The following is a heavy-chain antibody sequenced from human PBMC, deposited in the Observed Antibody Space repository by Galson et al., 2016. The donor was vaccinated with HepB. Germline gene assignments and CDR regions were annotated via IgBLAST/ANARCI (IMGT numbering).Heavy chain of an antibody. Sequence: QSGAEVKKPGESLRTSCEGSGYSFINHWIVWVRQMPGKGLEWMGIIYPGDSDPRYSPSFKGQVTISADKSIGTAYLRWSSLKASDTAMYYCARGHSGSSLPYFEYWGQGFLVSVSS. V-gene: IGHV5-51*01. J-gene: IGHJ4*02. CDR1: GYSFINHW. CDR3: ARGHSGSSLPYFEY. CDR2: IYPGDSDP. D-gene: IGHD1-26*01.